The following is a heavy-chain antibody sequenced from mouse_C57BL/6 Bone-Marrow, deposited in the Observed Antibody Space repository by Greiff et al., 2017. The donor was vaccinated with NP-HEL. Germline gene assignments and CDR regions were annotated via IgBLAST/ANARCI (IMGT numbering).Heavy chain of an antibody. CDR2: IYPGDGDT. Sequence: QVQLQQSGPELVKPGASVKISCKASGYAFSSSWMNWVKQRPGKGLEWIGRIYPGDGDTNYNGKFKGKATLTADKSSSKAYMQLSSLTSEDSAVYCCARSYDYGGDYFDYWGQGTTLTVSS. CDR1: GYAFSSSW. D-gene: IGHD2-4*01. CDR3: ARSYDYGGDYFDY. V-gene: IGHV1-82*01. J-gene: IGHJ2*01.